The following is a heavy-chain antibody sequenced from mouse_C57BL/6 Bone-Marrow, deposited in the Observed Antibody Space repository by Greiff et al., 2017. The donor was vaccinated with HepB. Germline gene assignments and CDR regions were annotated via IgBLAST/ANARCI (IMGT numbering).Heavy chain of an antibody. CDR1: GFTFSDYG. J-gene: IGHJ2*01. CDR2: ISSGSSTI. D-gene: IGHD1-1*01. CDR3: ARPLITTVVALDY. Sequence: EVHLVESGGGLVKPGGSLKLSCAASGFTFSDYGMHWVRQAPEKGLEWVAYISSGSSTIYYADTVKGRFTISRDNAKNTLFLQMTSLRSEDTAMYYCARPLITTVVALDYWGQGTTLTVSS. V-gene: IGHV5-17*01.